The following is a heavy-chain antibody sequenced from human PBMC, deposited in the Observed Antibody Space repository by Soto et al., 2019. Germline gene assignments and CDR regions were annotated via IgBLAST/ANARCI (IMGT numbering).Heavy chain of an antibody. J-gene: IGHJ5*02. CDR1: GDIFTNFD. Sequence: QVQLVQPGAEVRKPGASVKVSCKASGDIFTNFDFNWVRQATGQGLEWIGWMRANSGDTGHDQKFQGRVRMTRDTSMSTAYMELSSLRAEDTAVYYCARYIYGQGSQAWGQGTLVFVSS. V-gene: IGHV1-8*01. CDR3: ARYIYGQGSQA. CDR2: MRANSGDT. D-gene: IGHD3-3*02.